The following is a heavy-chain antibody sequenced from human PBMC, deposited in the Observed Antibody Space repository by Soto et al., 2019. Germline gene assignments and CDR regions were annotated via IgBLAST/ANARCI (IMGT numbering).Heavy chain of an antibody. J-gene: IGHJ6*02. Sequence: GGSLRLSYAASGFTFSSYAMHWVRQAPGKGLEWVAVISYDGSNKYYADSVKGRFTISRDNSKNTLYLQMNSLRAEDTAVYYCATKSPPVPYSSGWYQYYYYYGMDVWGQGTTVTVSS. CDR1: GFTFSSYA. CDR3: ATKSPPVPYSSGWYQYYYYYGMDV. D-gene: IGHD6-19*01. V-gene: IGHV3-30-3*01. CDR2: ISYDGSNK.